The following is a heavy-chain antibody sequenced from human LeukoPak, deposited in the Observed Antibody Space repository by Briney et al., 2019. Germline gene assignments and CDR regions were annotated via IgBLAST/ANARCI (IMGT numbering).Heavy chain of an antibody. V-gene: IGHV1-18*01. Sequence: ASVKVSCKASGYTFTSYGISWVRQAPGQGLEWMGWISAYNGNTNYAQKLQGRVTMTTDTSTSTAYMELRSLRSDDTAVYYCARDGGVYYYDSGGPWWFDPWGQGTLVTVSS. CDR2: ISAYNGNT. CDR3: ARDGGVYYYDSGGPWWFDP. J-gene: IGHJ5*02. CDR1: GYTFTSYG. D-gene: IGHD3-22*01.